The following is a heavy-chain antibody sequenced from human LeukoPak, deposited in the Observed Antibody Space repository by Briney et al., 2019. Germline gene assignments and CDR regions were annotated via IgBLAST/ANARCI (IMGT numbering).Heavy chain of an antibody. CDR1: GFTFSSYA. J-gene: IGHJ6*02. CDR3: ARVKDIVAPDYYYGMDV. Sequence: VGSLGLSCAASGFTFSSYAMHCVRQAPGNGLEYVSAISSNGGSTYYANSVKGRFTISRDNSKNTLYLQMGSLRAEDMAVYYCARVKDIVAPDYYYGMDVWGQGTTVTVSS. D-gene: IGHD5-12*01. V-gene: IGHV3-64*01. CDR2: ISSNGGST.